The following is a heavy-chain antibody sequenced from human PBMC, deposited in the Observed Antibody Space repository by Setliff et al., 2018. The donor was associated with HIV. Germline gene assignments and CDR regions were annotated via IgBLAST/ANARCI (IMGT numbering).Heavy chain of an antibody. CDR1: GYSISSGYY. D-gene: IGHD5-12*01. CDR3: ARAEMATIVAFDI. Sequence: SETLSLTCTVSGYSISSGYYWGWIRQSAGKGLEWIGYIYYSGSTKYNPSLTSRVTISVDTSKNHFSLKLTSVTAADTAVYYCARAEMATIVAFDIWGQGTMVTVSS. J-gene: IGHJ3*02. V-gene: IGHV4-61*10. CDR2: IYYSGST.